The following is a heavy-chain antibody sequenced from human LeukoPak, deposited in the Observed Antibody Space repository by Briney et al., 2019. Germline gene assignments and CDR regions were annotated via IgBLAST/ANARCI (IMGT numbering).Heavy chain of an antibody. Sequence: GGSLRLFCAASGFTFRNCAMSWVRQAPGKGLEWVSDISGTGYNTYYADSVKGRFTISRDNSKNTLYLQMNSLGAEDTAVYYCAKHVSGSLFYFDYWGQRTLVTVSS. CDR3: AKHVSGSLFYFDY. J-gene: IGHJ4*02. D-gene: IGHD3-10*01. V-gene: IGHV3-23*01. CDR1: GFTFRNCA. CDR2: ISGTGYNT.